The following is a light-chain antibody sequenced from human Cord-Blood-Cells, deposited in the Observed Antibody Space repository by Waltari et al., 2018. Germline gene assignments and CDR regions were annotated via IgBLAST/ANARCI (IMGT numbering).Light chain of an antibody. CDR1: SGSVSTSYY. CDR2: STN. V-gene: IGLV8-61*01. CDR3: VLYMGSGIWV. J-gene: IGLJ3*02. Sequence: QTVVTQEPSFSVSPGGTVTLTCGLSSGSVSTSYYPSWYQQTPGQAPRTLRYSTNTRSSGVPDRFSVSILGNKAALTITGAQADDESDYYCVLYMGSGIWVFGGGTKLTIL.